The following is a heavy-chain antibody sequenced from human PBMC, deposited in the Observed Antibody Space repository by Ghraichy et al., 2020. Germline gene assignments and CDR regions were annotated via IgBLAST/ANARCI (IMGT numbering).Heavy chain of an antibody. V-gene: IGHV3-48*03. CDR2: ISSSGTTI. Sequence: GGSLRLSCVASGFTFSSYEMNWVRQAPGKGLEWVSYISSSGTTIYYADSVKGRFTISRDNARNSLSLQMNSLRAEDTAVYYCAREMSLAGLSAFDNWGQGTLVTVSS. CDR1: GFTFSSYE. D-gene: IGHD6-19*01. J-gene: IGHJ4*02. CDR3: AREMSLAGLSAFDN.